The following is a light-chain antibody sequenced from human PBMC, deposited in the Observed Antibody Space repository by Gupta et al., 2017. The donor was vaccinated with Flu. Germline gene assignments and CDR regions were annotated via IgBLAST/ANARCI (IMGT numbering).Light chain of an antibody. CDR2: AAS. CDR1: QNIDNY. J-gene: IGKJ4*01. V-gene: IGKV1-39*01. Sequence: SSLSASVGDRVTITCRASQNIDNYLSWYRQKPGKAPEVLIYAASTLQSGVPSRFRGSGSGTQFTLTINSLQPEDSATYYCQQSYSVPQWTFGGGTKVEIK. CDR3: QQSYSVPQWT.